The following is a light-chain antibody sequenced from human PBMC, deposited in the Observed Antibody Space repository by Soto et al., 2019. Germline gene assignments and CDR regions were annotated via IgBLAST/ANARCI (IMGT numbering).Light chain of an antibody. J-gene: IGKJ4*01. V-gene: IGKV3-20*01. CDR2: GAS. CDR3: QQYGNSIT. CDR1: QSVSSSF. Sequence: IVLTRCPGTLSLTPGERATLSCRATQSVSSSFLAWYQQRPSQAPRLLIFGASNRATGIPDRFSGSGSGTDFSLTISRLEPEDCAVYYCQQYGNSITFGGGTKVDI.